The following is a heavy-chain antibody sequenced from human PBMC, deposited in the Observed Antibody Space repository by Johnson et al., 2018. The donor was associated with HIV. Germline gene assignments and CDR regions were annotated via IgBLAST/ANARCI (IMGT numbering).Heavy chain of an antibody. CDR1: GFTFDDYA. Sequence: SLRLSCAAYGFTFDDYAMHWVRQAPGKGLEWVAVISYDGSKKYYADSVKGRFTISRDNSKNTLHLQMNSLRAEDTAVYYCAAPWELDAFDIWGPGTMVTASS. CDR2: ISYDGSKK. J-gene: IGHJ3*02. CDR3: AAPWELDAFDI. V-gene: IGHV3-30-3*01. D-gene: IGHD1-26*01.